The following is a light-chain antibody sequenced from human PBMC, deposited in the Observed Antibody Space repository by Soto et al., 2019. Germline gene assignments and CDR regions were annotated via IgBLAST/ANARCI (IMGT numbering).Light chain of an antibody. CDR3: SSWNDTLNAEV. CDR2: YDE. J-gene: IGLJ2*01. Sequence: QSVLTQPPSVSEAPRQTVTMSCSGRSSNIGTHVVNWYQQLPGKAPKLVVYYDELQSSVVSARFSGSKSGTSASLAISGLQSEDEDTYYCSSWNDTLNAEVFGGGTKVTVL. CDR1: SSNIGTHV. V-gene: IGLV1-36*01.